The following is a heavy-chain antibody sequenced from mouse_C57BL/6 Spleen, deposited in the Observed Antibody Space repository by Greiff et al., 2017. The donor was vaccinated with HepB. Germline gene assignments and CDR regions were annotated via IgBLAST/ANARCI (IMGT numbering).Heavy chain of an antibody. J-gene: IGHJ4*01. CDR1: GYSITSGYY. CDR3: ARFYDYDGPYYAMDY. Sequence: VQLQQSGPGLVKPSQSLSLTCSVTGYSITSGYYWNWIRQFPGNKLEWMGYISYDGSNNYNPSLKNRISITRDTSKNQFFLKLNSVTTEDTATYYCARFYDYDGPYYAMDYWGQGTSVTVSS. D-gene: IGHD2-4*01. CDR2: ISYDGSN. V-gene: IGHV3-6*01.